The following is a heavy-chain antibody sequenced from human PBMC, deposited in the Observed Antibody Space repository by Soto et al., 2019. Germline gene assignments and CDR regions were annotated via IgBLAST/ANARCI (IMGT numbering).Heavy chain of an antibody. CDR2: IYYSGSA. CDR1: GGSISTSVYY. V-gene: IGHV4-39*01. CDR3: ARQGSRAFDI. Sequence: QLQLQESGPGLVEPSETLSLTCTVSGGSISTSVYYWGWIRQPPGRGLEWMANIYYSGSAYYNPSLKSRVSTSVDTSKNQCSLKLRSVTAADTAVYYCARQGSRAFDIWGQGTMVTVSS. D-gene: IGHD2-15*01. J-gene: IGHJ3*02.